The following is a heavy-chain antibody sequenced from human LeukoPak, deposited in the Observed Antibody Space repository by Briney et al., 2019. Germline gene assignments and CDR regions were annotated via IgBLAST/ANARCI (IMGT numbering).Heavy chain of an antibody. D-gene: IGHD3-16*02. CDR3: AKVGGGVIVMYYFDY. CDR2: ISGGSSAK. Sequence: GGSLRLSCAASGFTFSNYAMSWVRQVPGKGLEWVSAISGGSSAKYYADYVKGRFTISRDNSKNTLYLQMNSLRAEDTAVYYCAKVGGGVIVMYYFDYWGQGTLVTVSS. V-gene: IGHV3-23*01. CDR1: GFTFSNYA. J-gene: IGHJ4*02.